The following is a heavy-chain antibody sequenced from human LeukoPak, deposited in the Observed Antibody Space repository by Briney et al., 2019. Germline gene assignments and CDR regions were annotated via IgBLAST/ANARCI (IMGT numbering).Heavy chain of an antibody. J-gene: IGHJ4*02. V-gene: IGHV4-39*01. CDR3: ARQRGSGWYHLLPGVDY. Sequence: PSETLSLTCTVSGGSISSSSYYWGWIRQPPGKGLEWIGSIYYSGSTYYNPSLKSRVTISVDTSKNQFSLKLSSVTAADTAVYYCARQRGSGWYHLLPGVDYWGQGTLVTVSS. D-gene: IGHD6-19*01. CDR2: IYYSGST. CDR1: GGSISSSSYY.